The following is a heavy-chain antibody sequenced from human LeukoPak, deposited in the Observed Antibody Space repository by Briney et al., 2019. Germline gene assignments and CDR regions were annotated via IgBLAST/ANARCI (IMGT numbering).Heavy chain of an antibody. CDR1: GFPFSSYA. CDR2: IGGSGGPT. Sequence: GGSLRLSCAASGFPFSSYAVSWVRQAPGKGLECVSIIGGSGGPTYYADSVEGRFTISRDNSENTLFLQMNSLRAEDTALYYCSKNGLVATTYYFDSWGQGTLVTVSS. CDR3: SKNGLVATTYYFDS. V-gene: IGHV3-23*01. D-gene: IGHD5-12*01. J-gene: IGHJ4*02.